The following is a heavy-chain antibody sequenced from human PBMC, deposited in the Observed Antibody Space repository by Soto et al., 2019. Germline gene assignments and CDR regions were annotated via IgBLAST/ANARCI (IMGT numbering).Heavy chain of an antibody. D-gene: IGHD3-22*01. CDR1: GYSFTSYW. CDR2: IYPGDSDT. J-gene: IGHJ4*02. V-gene: IGHV5-51*01. CDR3: ARPNYYDSGGYLYYFDY. Sequence: PGESLKISCKGSGYSFTSYWIGWVRQMPGKGLEWMGIIYPGDSDTRYSPSFQGQVTISADKSISTAYLQWSSLKASDTAMYYCARPNYYDSGGYLYYFDYWGQGTLVTVSS.